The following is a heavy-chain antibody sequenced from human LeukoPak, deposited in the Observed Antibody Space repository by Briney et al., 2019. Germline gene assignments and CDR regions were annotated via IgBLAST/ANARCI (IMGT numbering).Heavy chain of an antibody. Sequence: QTGRSLRLSCAASGFTFSNSWMTWVRQAPGRGLEWVANIKEDGGEKYYVDSVKGRFTVSRDNAKRSLYLQMNSLRAEDTAVYYCATINTAIFSSSDLWGPGTLVTVSS. CDR1: GFTFSNSW. D-gene: IGHD2-21*02. CDR3: ATINTAIFSSSDL. J-gene: IGHJ4*02. V-gene: IGHV3-7*05. CDR2: IKEDGGEK.